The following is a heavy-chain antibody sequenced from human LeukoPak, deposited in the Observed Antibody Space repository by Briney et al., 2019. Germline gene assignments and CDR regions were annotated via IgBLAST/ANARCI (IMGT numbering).Heavy chain of an antibody. CDR1: GGSFSGYY. CDR2: INHSGST. V-gene: IGHV4-34*01. Sequence: SETLSLTCAVYGGSFSGYYWSWIRQPPGKGLEWIGEINHSGSTNYNPSLKSRVTISVDTSKNQFSLKLSSVTAADTAVYYCARGIAVAGHSGVSDYWGQGTLVTVSS. D-gene: IGHD6-19*01. J-gene: IGHJ4*02. CDR3: ARGIAVAGHSGVSDY.